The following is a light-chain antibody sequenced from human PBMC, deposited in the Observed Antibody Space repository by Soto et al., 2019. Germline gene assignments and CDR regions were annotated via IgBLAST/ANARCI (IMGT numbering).Light chain of an antibody. J-gene: IGKJ5*01. CDR2: YAF. CDR1: QSVFYSSNNKNY. CDR3: QQHGQWPIT. Sequence: DIVMTQSPDSLAVSLGERATINCKSSQSVFYSSNNKNYLAWYQQKPGQAPRPLIHYAFSRATGIPDRFSGSGSGTEFTLTISSLQPEDFATYYCQQHGQWPITFGQGTRLEIK. V-gene: IGKV4-1*01.